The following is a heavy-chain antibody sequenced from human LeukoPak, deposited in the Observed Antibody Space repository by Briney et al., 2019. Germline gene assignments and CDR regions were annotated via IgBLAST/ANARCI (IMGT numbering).Heavy chain of an antibody. V-gene: IGHV4-39*07. CDR1: GGSISSSSYY. CDR2: MYSSGST. Sequence: SETLSLTCTVSGGSISSSSYYWGWIRQPPGKGLEWIGSMYSSGSTYYNPSLKSRVTISVDTSKNQFSLKLSSVTAADTAVYYCARSYSGSYRPFDYWGQGTLVTVSS. D-gene: IGHD1-26*01. CDR3: ARSYSGSYRPFDY. J-gene: IGHJ4*02.